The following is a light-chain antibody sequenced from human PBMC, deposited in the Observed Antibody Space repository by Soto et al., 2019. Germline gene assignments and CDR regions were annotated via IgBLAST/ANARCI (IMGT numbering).Light chain of an antibody. CDR3: QKYGNFWT. CDR2: SVS. J-gene: IGKJ1*01. CDR1: QSVSNDY. V-gene: IGKV3-20*01. Sequence: EILLTQSPGTLSLSPGDRATLSCRASQSVSNDYVAWVQQKPGQTPRLLIYSVSSRATGIPDRFSGSGSGTDFSLTIRRLEPDDFAVYYCQKYGNFWTFGQGTKVDIK.